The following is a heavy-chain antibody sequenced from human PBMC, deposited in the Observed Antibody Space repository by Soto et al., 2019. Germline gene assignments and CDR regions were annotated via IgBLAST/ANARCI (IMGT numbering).Heavy chain of an antibody. V-gene: IGHV1-69*01. CDR3: ASGVVRATIVYYYGMDV. CDR2: IIPIFGTA. J-gene: IGHJ6*02. CDR1: GGTFSSYA. Sequence: QVQLVQSGAEVKKPGSSVKVSCKASGGTFSSYAISWVRQAPGQGLEWMGGIIPIFGTANYAQKFQGRVTITADESTSTAYMELSSLRSEDTAVYYCASGVVRATIVYYYGMDVWGQGTTVTVSS. D-gene: IGHD1-26*01.